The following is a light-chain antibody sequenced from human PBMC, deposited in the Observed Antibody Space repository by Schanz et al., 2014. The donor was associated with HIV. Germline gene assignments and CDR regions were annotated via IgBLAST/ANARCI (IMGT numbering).Light chain of an antibody. Sequence: DIQLTQSPSFLSASVGDRVTITCRASQGISSYLAWYQQKPGKAPKLLIYAASTLQSGVPSRFSGSGSGTEFTLTISSLQPDDFATYYCQQYTPYSHTFGQGTTLEIK. CDR2: AAS. J-gene: IGKJ2*01. CDR3: QQYTPYSHT. V-gene: IGKV1-9*01. CDR1: QGISSY.